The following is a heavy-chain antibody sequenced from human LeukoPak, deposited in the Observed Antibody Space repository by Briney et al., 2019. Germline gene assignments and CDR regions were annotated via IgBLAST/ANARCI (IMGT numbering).Heavy chain of an antibody. CDR3: TREGILAAVDY. V-gene: IGHV3-7*01. CDR1: GFTFIDYW. CDR2: IKQDGSEK. D-gene: IGHD6-13*01. J-gene: IGHJ4*02. Sequence: GGSLRLSCAASGFTFIDYWMSWVRQAPGKGLEWVANIKQDGSEKNYADSVKGRFTISRDNTKKSLYLHMNSLRVDDTAMYYCTREGILAAVDYWGQGTLVTVSP.